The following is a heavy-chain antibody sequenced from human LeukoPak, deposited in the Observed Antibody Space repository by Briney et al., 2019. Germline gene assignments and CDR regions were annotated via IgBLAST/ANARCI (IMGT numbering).Heavy chain of an antibody. J-gene: IGHJ4*02. D-gene: IGHD6-13*01. V-gene: IGHV4-59*01. CDR2: IYYSGST. Sequence: SETLSLTCTVSGGSISSYYWSWIRQPPGKGLEWIGYIYYSGSTNYNPSLKSRVTISVDTSKNQLSLKLSSVTAADMAVYYCARGSAAAFPGYWGQGTLVTVSS. CDR3: ARGSAAAFPGY. CDR1: GGSISSYY.